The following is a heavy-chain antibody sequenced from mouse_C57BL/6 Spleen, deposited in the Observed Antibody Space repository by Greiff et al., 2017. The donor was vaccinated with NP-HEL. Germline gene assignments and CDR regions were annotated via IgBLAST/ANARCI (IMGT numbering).Heavy chain of an antibody. V-gene: IGHV1-52*01. CDR1: GYTFTSYW. J-gene: IGHJ3*01. CDR2: IDPSDSET. Sequence: QVQLQQPGAELVRPGSSVKLSCKASGYTFTSYWMHWVKQRPIQGLEWIGNIDPSDSETHYNQKFKEKATLTVDKSSSTAYMQLSSLTSEDSAVYYCARSRTGPFAYWGQGTLVTVSA. D-gene: IGHD4-1*01. CDR3: ARSRTGPFAY.